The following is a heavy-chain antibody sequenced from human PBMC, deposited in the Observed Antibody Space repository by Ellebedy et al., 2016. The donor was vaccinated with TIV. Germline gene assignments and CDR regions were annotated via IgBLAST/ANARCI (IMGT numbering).Heavy chain of an antibody. Sequence: AASVKVSCKASGGTFSSYGISWVRQAPGQGLEWMGRIIPIQGIAHYAQKFQDRVTINADTSTNTAFMELRSLRSEDSAVYYCARGVDTAMIVRFDFWGQGTLLTVSS. V-gene: IGHV1-69*04. J-gene: IGHJ4*02. CDR2: IIPIQGIA. D-gene: IGHD5-18*01. CDR3: ARGVDTAMIVRFDF. CDR1: GGTFSSYG.